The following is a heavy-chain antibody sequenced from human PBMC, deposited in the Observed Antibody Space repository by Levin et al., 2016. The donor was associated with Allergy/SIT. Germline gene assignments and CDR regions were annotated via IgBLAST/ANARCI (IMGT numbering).Heavy chain of an antibody. V-gene: IGHV3-33*01. Sequence: GGSLRLSCAASGFTFSNYGIHWVRQAPGKGLEWVSVIWYDGSNKYYADSVKGRFTISRDNSKNTLYLQMNSLRAEDTAVYYCARASITLVDQDAFDIWGQGTLVTVSS. CDR1: GFTFSNYG. D-gene: IGHD3-10*01. J-gene: IGHJ3*02. CDR3: ARASITLVDQDAFDI. CDR2: IWYDGSNK.